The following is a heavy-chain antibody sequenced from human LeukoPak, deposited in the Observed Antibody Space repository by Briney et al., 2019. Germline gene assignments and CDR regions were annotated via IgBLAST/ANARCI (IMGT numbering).Heavy chain of an antibody. CDR3: ATYSNSTLQYYYGLDV. CDR2: IRPNSGGT. CDR1: GYTFTGYY. V-gene: IGHV1-2*02. J-gene: IGHJ6*02. D-gene: IGHD6-6*01. Sequence: ASVKVSCKTSGYTFTGYYLHWVRQAPGQGLEWMGWIRPNSGGTKNAQKFQGRVTMTRDTSISTAYMELNRPTSVDTAVYYCATYSNSTLQYYYGLDVWGQGTTVTVSS.